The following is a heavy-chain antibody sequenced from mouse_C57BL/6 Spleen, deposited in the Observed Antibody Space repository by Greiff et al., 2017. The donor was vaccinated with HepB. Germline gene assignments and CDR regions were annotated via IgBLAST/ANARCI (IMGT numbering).Heavy chain of an antibody. J-gene: IGHJ3*01. V-gene: IGHV14-3*01. CDR1: GYTITNYN. CDR2: IDPGSGNT. Sequence: EVQLVESVAELVRPGASVKLSCTASGYTITNYNMHWVKQRPEQGLEWIGRIDPGSGNTKYDPKFQGKATLTADTSSSTAYLQLSCLTSEDTALYYCACSVLGYACFAYWGQGTLVSVSA. D-gene: IGHD1-2*01. CDR3: ACSVLGYACFAY.